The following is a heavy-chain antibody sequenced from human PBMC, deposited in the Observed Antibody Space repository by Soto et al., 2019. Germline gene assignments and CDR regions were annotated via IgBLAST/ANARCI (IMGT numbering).Heavy chain of an antibody. J-gene: IGHJ4*02. CDR1: GFTFSSYA. D-gene: IGHD2-21*01. CDR3: AKSLSALFSLGDFKY. Sequence: GSLRLSCAASGFTFSSYALNWVRQAPGKGLEWVAEISGSGTSTYYAPSVKGRFIISSDSSKNTLYLRMNSLRAEDTAMYYCAKSLSALFSLGDFKYWGQGALVTVSS. CDR2: ISGSGTST. V-gene: IGHV3-23*01.